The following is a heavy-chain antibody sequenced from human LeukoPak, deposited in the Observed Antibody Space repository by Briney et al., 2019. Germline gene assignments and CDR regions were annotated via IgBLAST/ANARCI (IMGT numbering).Heavy chain of an antibody. V-gene: IGHV4-59*08. J-gene: IGHJ4*02. CDR2: VYYSGST. Sequence: TSETLSLTCTVSGGSISSYYWSWIRQPPGKGLEWIGYVYYSGSTSYNPSLKSRVTISVDTSKNQFSLKLSSVTAADMAVYYCARHDSSGYYPDYWGQGTLVTVSS. D-gene: IGHD3-22*01. CDR3: ARHDSSGYYPDY. CDR1: GGSISSYY.